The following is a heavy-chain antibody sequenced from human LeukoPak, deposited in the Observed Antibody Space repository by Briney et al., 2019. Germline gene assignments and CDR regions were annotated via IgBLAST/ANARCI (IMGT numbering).Heavy chain of an antibody. D-gene: IGHD1-14*01. CDR1: GFTFSSYW. Sequence: PGGSLRLSCAASGFTFSSYWMHWVRQAPGKGLVWVSRIISDGSSTDYADSVKGRFTISRDNAKNTLYLQLNSLRAEDTAVYYCARDGNPIGTDFDYWGQGTLVTVSS. CDR2: IISDGSST. CDR3: ARDGNPIGTDFDY. J-gene: IGHJ4*02. V-gene: IGHV3-74*01.